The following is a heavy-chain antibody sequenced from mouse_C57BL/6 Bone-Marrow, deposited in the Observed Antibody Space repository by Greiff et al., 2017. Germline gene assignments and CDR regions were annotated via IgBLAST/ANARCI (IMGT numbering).Heavy chain of an antibody. CDR3: ARGLSLTD. V-gene: IGHV3-8*01. CDR1: GYSITSDY. J-gene: IGHJ2*01. Sequence: VQLKESGPGLAKPSQTLSLTCSVTGYSITSDYWNWIRQFPGNKLEYMGYISYSGSTYYNPSLKSRISITRDTSKNQYYLQLNSVTTEDTATYYCARGLSLTDWGQGTTLTVSS. CDR2: ISYSGST. D-gene: IGHD2-13*01.